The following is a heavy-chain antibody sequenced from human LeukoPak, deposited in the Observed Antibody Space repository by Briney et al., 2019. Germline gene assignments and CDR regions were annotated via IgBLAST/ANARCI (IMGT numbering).Heavy chain of an antibody. CDR2: IYYSGST. D-gene: IGHD2-8*01. Sequence: PSETLSLTCTVSGGSISSGGYYWSWIRQHPGKGLGWNGYIYYSGSTYCNPSLKSRVTISVDTSKNQFSLKLSSVTAADTAVYYCARGAGYCTKGVCYRYGMDVWGQGTTVTVSS. CDR1: GGSISSGGYY. V-gene: IGHV4-31*03. J-gene: IGHJ6*02. CDR3: ARGAGYCTKGVCYRYGMDV.